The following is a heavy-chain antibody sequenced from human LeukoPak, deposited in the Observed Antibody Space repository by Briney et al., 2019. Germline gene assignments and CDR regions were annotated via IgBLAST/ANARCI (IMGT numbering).Heavy chain of an antibody. D-gene: IGHD1-26*01. CDR3: ATGSDI. CDR2: INSDGSSS. CDR1: GFTLSSYW. J-gene: IGHJ3*02. V-gene: IGHV3-74*01. Sequence: RPGGSLRLSCAASGFTLSSYWMHWVRHAPGKGLVWVSRINSDGSSSNYADSVKGRFTISRDNAKNTLYLQMNSLRVEDTAVYYCATGSDIWGQGTMVTVSS.